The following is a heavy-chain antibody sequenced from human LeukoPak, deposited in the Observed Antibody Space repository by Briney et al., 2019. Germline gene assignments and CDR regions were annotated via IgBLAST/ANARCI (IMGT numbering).Heavy chain of an antibody. D-gene: IGHD1-26*01. CDR1: GFTFSNYA. CDR3: AKEDGGGYYFLGLDY. V-gene: IGHV3-23*01. J-gene: IGHJ4*02. Sequence: HPGRSLRLSCAASGFTFSNYAMSWVRQTPGKGLEWVSAISGSGGSTYYAGSVKGRFTISRDNSKNRLFLQMNSLRAEDTAVYYCAKEDGGGYYFLGLDYWGQGTLVTVSS. CDR2: ISGSGGST.